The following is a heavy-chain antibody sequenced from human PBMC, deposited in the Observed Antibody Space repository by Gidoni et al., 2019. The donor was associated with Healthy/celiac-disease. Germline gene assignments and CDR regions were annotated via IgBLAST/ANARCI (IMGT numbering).Heavy chain of an antibody. D-gene: IGHD6-13*01. CDR2: IKSKTDGGTT. Sequence: EVQLVESGGGLVKPGGSLRLSCAASGFTFSNAWMSWVRQAPGQGLEWVGRIKSKTDGGTTDYAAPVKGRFTISRDDSKNTLYLQMNSLKTEDTAVYYCTTDYSRSYYYGMDVWGQGTTVTVSS. CDR1: GFTFSNAW. V-gene: IGHV3-15*01. CDR3: TTDYSRSYYYGMDV. J-gene: IGHJ6*02.